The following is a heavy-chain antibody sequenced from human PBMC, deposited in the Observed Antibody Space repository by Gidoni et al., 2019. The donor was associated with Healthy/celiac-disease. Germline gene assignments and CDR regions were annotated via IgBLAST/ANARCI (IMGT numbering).Heavy chain of an antibody. Sequence: VPLVQSGAEVKKPGSSVRVSCTASGGTFSSYAISWVRQAPGQGLEWMGGIIPIFGTANYAQKFQGRVTITADKSTSTAYMELSSLRSEDTAVYYCARKGGAPYWFDPWGQGTLVTVSS. CDR2: IIPIFGTA. CDR1: GGTFSSYA. D-gene: IGHD1-26*01. CDR3: ARKGGAPYWFDP. V-gene: IGHV1-69*06. J-gene: IGHJ5*02.